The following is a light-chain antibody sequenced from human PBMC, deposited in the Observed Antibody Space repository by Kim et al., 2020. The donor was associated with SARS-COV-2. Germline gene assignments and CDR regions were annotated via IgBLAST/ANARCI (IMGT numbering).Light chain of an antibody. CDR3: QVWDSSSDHRV. V-gene: IGLV3-21*04. Sequence: SYELTQPPSVSVAPGKTARMTCGGNNIGSKSVHWYQQKPGQAPVQVIYYDSDRPSGIPERFSGSNSGNTATLTISRVEAGDEADYYCQVWDSSSDHRVFGGGTQLTVL. CDR1: NIGSKS. CDR2: YDS. J-gene: IGLJ7*01.